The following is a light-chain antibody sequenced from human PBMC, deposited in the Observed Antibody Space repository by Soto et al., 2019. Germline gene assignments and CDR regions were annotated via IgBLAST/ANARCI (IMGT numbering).Light chain of an antibody. CDR2: GAS. V-gene: IGKV1-39*01. CDR3: QQSYTYPWT. J-gene: IGKJ1*01. CDR1: QNIGTF. Sequence: DIQMTQSPSSLSASAGDTVSISCRASQNIGTFLNWYQHKPGKAPNLLIYGASSLQSGVPPRFSGRGSGTHFTLTISSLQPEDFASYFCQQSYTYPWTFGQGTKV.